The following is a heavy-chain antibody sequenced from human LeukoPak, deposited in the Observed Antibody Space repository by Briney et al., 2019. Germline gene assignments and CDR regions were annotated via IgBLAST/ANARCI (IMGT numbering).Heavy chain of an antibody. CDR2: IHPSGGST. D-gene: IGHD4-17*01. Sequence: ASVKVSCKASVYTFTIYYMHWVRQAPGQGLEWRGIIHPSGGSTSYAQKFQGRVTMTRYTSTSTVYMELSSLRSEDTAVYYCARAPGYGDYVRFDYWGQGTLVTVSS. V-gene: IGHV1-46*01. J-gene: IGHJ4*02. CDR3: ARAPGYGDYVRFDY. CDR1: VYTFTIYY.